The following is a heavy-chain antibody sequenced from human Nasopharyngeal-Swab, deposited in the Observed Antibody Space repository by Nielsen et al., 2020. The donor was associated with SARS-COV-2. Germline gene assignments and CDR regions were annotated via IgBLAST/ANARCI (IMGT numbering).Heavy chain of an antibody. J-gene: IGHJ6*02. Sequence: GESLKISCAASGFTLSSYSMNWVRQAPGKGLEWVSYISSSSSTIYYADSVKGRFTISRDNAKNSLYLQMNSLRDEDTAVYYCARDRYGGNSGYYYGMDVWGQGTTVTVSS. CDR2: ISSSSSTI. CDR3: ARDRYGGNSGYYYGMDV. V-gene: IGHV3-48*02. D-gene: IGHD4-23*01. CDR1: GFTLSSYS.